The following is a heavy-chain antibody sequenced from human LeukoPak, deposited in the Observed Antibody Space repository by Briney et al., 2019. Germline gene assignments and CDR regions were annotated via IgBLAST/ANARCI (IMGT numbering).Heavy chain of an antibody. CDR2: INPNSGGT. CDR3: ARDTRLLWFGEFSSYYFDY. J-gene: IGHJ4*02. D-gene: IGHD3-10*01. CDR1: GYTFTGYY. V-gene: IGHV1-2*02. Sequence: ASVKVSCKASGYTFTGYYMHWVRQAPGQGLEWMGWINPNSGGTNYAQKFQGRVTMTRDTSISTAYMELSRLRSDDTAVYYCARDTRLLWFGEFSSYYFDYWGQGTLVTVSS.